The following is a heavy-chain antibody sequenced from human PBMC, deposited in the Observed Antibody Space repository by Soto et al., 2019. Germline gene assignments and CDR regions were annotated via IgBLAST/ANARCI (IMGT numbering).Heavy chain of an antibody. V-gene: IGHV2-5*02. D-gene: IGHD6-13*01. J-gene: IGHJ4*02. Sequence: QITLKESGPTLVKPTQTLTLTCTFSGFSFTTDGMGVGWIRQPPGKALEWLALIYWDDDKRYSPSLKSRLTITKYASRNQVVLTLTNMDPADTAPYYCAHLYWAGSGTRYYFDYWGQGTLVTVSS. CDR1: GFSFTTDGMG. CDR3: AHLYWAGSGTRYYFDY. CDR2: IYWDDDK.